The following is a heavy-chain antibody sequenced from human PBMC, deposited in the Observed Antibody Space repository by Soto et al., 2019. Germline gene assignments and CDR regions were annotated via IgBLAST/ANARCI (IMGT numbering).Heavy chain of an antibody. CDR1: GFTFSDYY. CDR2: ISSSGSTI. Sequence: GGSLRLSCAASGFTFSDYYMSWIRQAPGKGLEWVSYISSSGSTIYYADSVKGRFTISRDKAKNSLYLQMNSLGAEDRAVYYWARHKDIVVVVAAPPYFQHWGQGTLVTVSS. J-gene: IGHJ1*01. CDR3: ARHKDIVVVVAAPPYFQH. D-gene: IGHD2-15*01. V-gene: IGHV3-11*01.